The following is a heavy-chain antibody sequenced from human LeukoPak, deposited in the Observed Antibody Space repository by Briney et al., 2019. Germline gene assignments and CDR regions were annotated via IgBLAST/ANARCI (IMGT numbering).Heavy chain of an antibody. D-gene: IGHD3-22*01. V-gene: IGHV3-48*04. Sequence: GGSLRLSCAASGFSFSTHSMTWVRLAPGRGLEWLSFISISGSSRHYADSVKGRFTISRDNAENSVYLQMNSLRTEDTAVYYCARGGIPHYSDNTGYFFGQFWGQGTRVTVSS. CDR2: ISISGSSR. CDR1: GFSFSTHS. CDR3: ARGGIPHYSDNTGYFFGQF. J-gene: IGHJ4*02.